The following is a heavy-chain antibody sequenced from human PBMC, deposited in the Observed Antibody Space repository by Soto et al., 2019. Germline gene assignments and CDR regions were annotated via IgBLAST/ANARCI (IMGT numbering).Heavy chain of an antibody. CDR2: ISCAGNNK. V-gene: IGHV3-30*04. Sequence: QVQLVESGGGVVQPGRSLRLSCAVSGFTFSIYSMHWVRQDPDMGLEWVAFISCAGNNKYYADSVKGRFTISRDNSNNMVYLEMNSLRPDDTADYYCARDRPKAFVVVAATRGCDYWGQGTPVTVSS. J-gene: IGHJ4*02. D-gene: IGHD2-15*01. CDR1: GFTFSIYS. CDR3: ARDRPKAFVVVAATRGCDY.